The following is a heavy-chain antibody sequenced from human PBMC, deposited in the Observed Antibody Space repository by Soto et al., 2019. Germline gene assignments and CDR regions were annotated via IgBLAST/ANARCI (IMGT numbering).Heavy chain of an antibody. CDR3: ARERPEGSRLDP. CDR1: VGSISSGDYS. V-gene: IGHV4-30-4*01. D-gene: IGHD6-13*01. J-gene: IGHJ5*02. CDR2: SYYSGST. Sequence: QVQLQESGPGLVKPSQTLSLTCTVSVGSISSGDYSWSWILQPPGKGMEWIGYSYYSGSTYYHPAPTSTVTLSVHKSKNQFSLNLSSVPDADTAVYYCARERPEGSRLDPWGKGTLGTFAA.